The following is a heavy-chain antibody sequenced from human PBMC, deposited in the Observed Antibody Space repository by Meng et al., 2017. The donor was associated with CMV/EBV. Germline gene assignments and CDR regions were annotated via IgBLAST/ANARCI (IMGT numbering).Heavy chain of an antibody. Sequence: VQVVQSGAEVKKPGSSVKVSCKASGGTFSSYAISWVRQAPGQGLEWMGGIIPTFGTANYAQKFQGRVTITADESTSAAYMELSSLRSEDTAVYYCAREVDDYGDGWYFDLWGRGTLVTVSS. CDR2: IIPTFGTA. D-gene: IGHD4-17*01. V-gene: IGHV1-69*12. CDR3: AREVDDYGDGWYFDL. J-gene: IGHJ2*01. CDR1: GGTFSSYA.